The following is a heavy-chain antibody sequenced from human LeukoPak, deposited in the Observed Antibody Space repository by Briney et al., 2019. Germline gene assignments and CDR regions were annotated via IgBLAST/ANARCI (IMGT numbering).Heavy chain of an antibody. Sequence: PGGSLRLSCAASGFTFSTYWMTWVRQAPGKGLEWVANIKQDGSETYYVDSVKGRFTISRDNAKNSLYLQMNSLRAEDTAVYYCARGGGSYLFQHWGQGTLVTVSS. CDR1: GFTFSTYW. J-gene: IGHJ1*01. D-gene: IGHD1-26*01. CDR2: IKQDGSET. V-gene: IGHV3-7*01. CDR3: ARGGGSYLFQH.